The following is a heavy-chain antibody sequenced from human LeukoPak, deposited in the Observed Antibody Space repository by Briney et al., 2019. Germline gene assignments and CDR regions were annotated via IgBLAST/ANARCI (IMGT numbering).Heavy chain of an antibody. CDR3: AGAGVAGQVIDY. CDR2: ISTFGRT. J-gene: IGHJ4*02. V-gene: IGHV3-23*01. Sequence: GGSLRLSCAASGFNLTSYVMSWVRQAPGKGLEWVSAISTFGRTYYADSVKGRFTISRDNSKNTLYMQVNRLRAEDTALYYCAGAGVAGQVIDYWGQGMLVTVSS. CDR1: GFNLTSYV. D-gene: IGHD6-19*01.